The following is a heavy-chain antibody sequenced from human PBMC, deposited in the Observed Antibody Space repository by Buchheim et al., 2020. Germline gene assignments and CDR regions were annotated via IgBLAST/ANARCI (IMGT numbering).Heavy chain of an antibody. J-gene: IGHJ4*02. D-gene: IGHD5-24*01. CDR1: GFSFHEYA. Sequence: QMHLVESGGGVVQPGGSLRVSCEASGFSFHEYAMQWVRQAPGKGLEWVALIGYDGSYEYYVDSVKGRFTISRDQSKNTVFLQMNSLRDDDTAVYYCTKERRGYNPEVWGQG. CDR2: IGYDGSYE. V-gene: IGHV3-30-3*01. CDR3: TKERRGYNPEV.